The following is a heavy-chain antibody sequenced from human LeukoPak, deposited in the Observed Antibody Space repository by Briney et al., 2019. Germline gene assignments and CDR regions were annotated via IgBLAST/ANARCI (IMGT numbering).Heavy chain of an antibody. D-gene: IGHD6-13*01. J-gene: IGHJ5*02. V-gene: IGHV1-2*06. CDR2: INPNSGGT. Sequence: GASVKVSCKASGYTFTDYYMHWVRQAPGQGLEWMGRINPNSGGTKYAQKFQGRVTMTRDTSISTAYMELNRLTSDDTAVYYCAKCGDFIAASYNWFDPWGPGTLDTVSS. CDR3: AKCGDFIAASYNWFDP. CDR1: GYTFTDYY.